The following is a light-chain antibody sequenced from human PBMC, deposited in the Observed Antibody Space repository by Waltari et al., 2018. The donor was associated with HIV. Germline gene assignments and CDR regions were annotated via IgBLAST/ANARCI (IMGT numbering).Light chain of an antibody. CDR3: HSFDSHSGV. CDR2: EDN. J-gene: IGLJ3*02. CDR1: SGNIASHH. Sequence: NFMLTQPHSVSESPGKTVTTSCTRSSGNIASHHAQWYQQRPGSSPTTVIYEDNHRPSGVPDRFSGSIDSSSNSASLTISGLRTEDEADYYCHSFDSHSGVFGGGTKLTVL. V-gene: IGLV6-57*01.